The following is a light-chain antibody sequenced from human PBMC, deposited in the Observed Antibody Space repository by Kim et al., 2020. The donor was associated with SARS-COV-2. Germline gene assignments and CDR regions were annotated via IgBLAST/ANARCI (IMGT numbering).Light chain of an antibody. CDR1: QTVSSH. CDR3: QQYNAWPLT. Sequence: GSPGEGAPLSVWASQTVSSHLAWYQHKPGQAPRLLIYSAAIRATGIPTRFSGSGSGTEFTLTINSLQSEDFAVYYCQQYNAWPLTFGGGTKVEMK. V-gene: IGKV3D-15*01. CDR2: SAA. J-gene: IGKJ4*01.